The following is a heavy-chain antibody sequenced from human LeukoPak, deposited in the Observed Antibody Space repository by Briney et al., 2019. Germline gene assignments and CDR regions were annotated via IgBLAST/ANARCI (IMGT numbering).Heavy chain of an antibody. CDR2: ISSSSSSYI. J-gene: IGHJ4*02. V-gene: IGHV3-21*01. CDR1: GFTFSSYS. D-gene: IGHD5-18*01. CDR3: ARGAAMATPFDY. Sequence: GGSLRLSCAASGFTFSSYSMNWVRQAPGKGLEWVSSISSSSSSYIYYADSVKGRFTISRDNAKNSLYLQMNSLRAEDTAVYYCARGAAMATPFDYWGQGTLVTVSS.